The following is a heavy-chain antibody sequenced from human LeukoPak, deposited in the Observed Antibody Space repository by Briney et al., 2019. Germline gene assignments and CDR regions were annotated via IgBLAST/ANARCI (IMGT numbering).Heavy chain of an antibody. J-gene: IGHJ4*02. CDR3: AKDLSYYDFWSLDY. CDR2: ISGSGGST. CDR1: GFTFSSYA. D-gene: IGHD3-3*01. Sequence: GGSLRLSCAASGFTFSSYAMSWVRQAPGKGLEWVSAISGSGGSTYYADSVKGRFTISRDNSKNTLYLQMNSLRAEDTAVYYCAKDLSYYDFWSLDYWGQGTLVTVSS. V-gene: IGHV3-23*01.